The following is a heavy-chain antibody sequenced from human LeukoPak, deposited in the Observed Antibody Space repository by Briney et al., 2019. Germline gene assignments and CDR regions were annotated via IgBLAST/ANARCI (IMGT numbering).Heavy chain of an antibody. CDR3: ARDTYYYDSSGSHRSYFDY. CDR2: INPNSGGT. Sequence: ASVKVSCKASGYTFTGYYMHWVRQAPGQGHEWMGWINPNSGGTNYAQKFQGRVTMTRDTSISTAYMELSRLRSDDTGVYFCARDTYYYDSSGSHRSYFDYWGQGTLVTVSS. CDR1: GYTFTGYY. D-gene: IGHD3-22*01. J-gene: IGHJ4*02. V-gene: IGHV1-2*02.